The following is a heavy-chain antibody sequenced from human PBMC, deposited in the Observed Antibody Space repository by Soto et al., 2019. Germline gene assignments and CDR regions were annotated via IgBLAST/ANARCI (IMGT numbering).Heavy chain of an antibody. CDR1: GFSFSNYG. Sequence: GGSLRLSCAASGFSFSNYGMYWVRQAPGKGLEWVTFISYAGSNEYYADSVQGRFTISRDNSKNTLYLQMNSLRAEDTAVYYCARGLPYDSSGYYSDYWGQGTLV. CDR3: ARGLPYDSSGYYSDY. J-gene: IGHJ4*02. D-gene: IGHD3-22*01. CDR2: ISYAGSNE. V-gene: IGHV3-30*03.